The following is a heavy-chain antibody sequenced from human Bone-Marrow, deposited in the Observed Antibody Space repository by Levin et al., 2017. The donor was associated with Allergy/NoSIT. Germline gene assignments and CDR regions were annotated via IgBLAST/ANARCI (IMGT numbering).Heavy chain of an antibody. CDR2: IYPGDSDT. V-gene: IGHV5-51*01. CDR1: GYTFSNFW. CDR3: ARPASNNDYLFEI. J-gene: IGHJ4*02. Sequence: GESLKISCKASGYTFSNFWIGWVRQMPGQGLEWMGIIYPGDSDTKYSPSFQGQVTISADKSIDTAYLHWSSLRASDTGLYYCARPASNNDYLFEIWGQGTPVTVSS. D-gene: IGHD4-11*01.